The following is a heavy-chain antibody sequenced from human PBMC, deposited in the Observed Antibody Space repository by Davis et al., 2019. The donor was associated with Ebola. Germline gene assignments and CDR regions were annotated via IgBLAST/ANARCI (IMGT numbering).Heavy chain of an antibody. CDR3: ARDLFQSYCSGGSCYLYYYYGMDV. D-gene: IGHD2-15*01. CDR1: GFTFSSYS. Sequence: PGGSLRLSCAASGFTFSSYSMNWVRQAPGKGLEWVSSISSSSSYIYYADSVKGRFTISRDNAKNSLYLQMNSLRAEDTAVYYCARDLFQSYCSGGSCYLYYYYGMDVWGKGTTVTVSS. CDR2: ISSSSSYI. V-gene: IGHV3-21*01. J-gene: IGHJ6*04.